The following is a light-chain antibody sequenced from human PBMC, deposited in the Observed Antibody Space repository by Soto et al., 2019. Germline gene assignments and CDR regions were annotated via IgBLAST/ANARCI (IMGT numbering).Light chain of an antibody. Sequence: DIQMTQSPSTLAASVGDRVTITCRASQSITNWLAWYQQKPGKAPKLLFYDVSNLGTGVPASFSGSGSGTEFTPTIRSLQPDDSATYYCQQYAGSPWTFGQGTKVEIK. CDR3: QQYAGSPWT. CDR2: DVS. V-gene: IGKV1-5*01. J-gene: IGKJ2*02. CDR1: QSITNW.